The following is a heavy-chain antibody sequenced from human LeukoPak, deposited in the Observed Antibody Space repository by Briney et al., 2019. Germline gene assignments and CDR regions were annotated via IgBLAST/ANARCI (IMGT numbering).Heavy chain of an antibody. D-gene: IGHD6-13*01. J-gene: IGHJ4*02. CDR1: GFTFSSYG. CDR2: IRSDGSNK. CDR3: AKVGGYSSSWYDY. V-gene: IGHV3-30*02. Sequence: GGSLRLSCAASGFTFSSYGMHWVRQAPGKWLEWVTFIRSDGSNKYYADSVKGRFTISRDNFKNTLYLQMNSLRAEDTAVYYCAKVGGYSSSWYDYWGQGTLVTVSS.